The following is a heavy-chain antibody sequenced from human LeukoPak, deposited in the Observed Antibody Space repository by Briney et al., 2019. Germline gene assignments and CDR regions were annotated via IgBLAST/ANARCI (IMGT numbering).Heavy chain of an antibody. CDR2: INSDGSWT. V-gene: IGHV3-74*01. D-gene: IGHD2/OR15-2a*01. Sequence: GGSLRLSCAASGSYWMHWVRQAPGKGLVWVSHINSDGSWTSYADSVKGRFTISKNNAKNTVYLQMNNLRAEDTAVYYCVSFYETYWGRGTLVTVSS. CDR1: GSYW. CDR3: VSFYETY. J-gene: IGHJ4*02.